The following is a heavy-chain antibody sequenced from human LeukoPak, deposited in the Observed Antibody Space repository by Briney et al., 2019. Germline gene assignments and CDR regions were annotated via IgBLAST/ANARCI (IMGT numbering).Heavy chain of an antibody. J-gene: IGHJ4*02. CDR1: GGSISGCY. D-gene: IGHD4-17*01. V-gene: IGHV4-4*07. Sequence: SETLSLTCTVSGGSISGCYWSWIRQPAGKGLEWIGRIYISGSTNYNPSLKSRVTISLDKSKNQFSLRLTSVTAADTAVYYCVRDPNYGDLLDYWGQGTLVTVSS. CDR2: IYISGST. CDR3: VRDPNYGDLLDY.